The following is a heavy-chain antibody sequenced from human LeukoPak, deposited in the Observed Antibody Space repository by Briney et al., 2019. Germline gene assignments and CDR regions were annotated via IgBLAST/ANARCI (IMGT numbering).Heavy chain of an antibody. CDR1: GFTFSSYA. J-gene: IGHJ5*02. D-gene: IGHD6-13*01. V-gene: IGHV3-23*01. CDR3: AKRSIPAVGSNSFDP. Sequence: TGGSLRLSCAASGFTFSSYAMTWVRQAPGKGLELVSAIGASGGSTYYADSVKGRFTISRDNSKNTLYLQMNSLRAEDTALYYCAKRSIPAVGSNSFDPWGQGTLVTLSS. CDR2: IGASGGST.